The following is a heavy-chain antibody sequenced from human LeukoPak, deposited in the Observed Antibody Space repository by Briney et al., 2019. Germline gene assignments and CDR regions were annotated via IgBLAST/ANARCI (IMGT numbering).Heavy chain of an antibody. CDR2: IYYSGST. J-gene: IGHJ3*02. CDR1: GGSISSYY. CDR3: ARDFHYYDSSGYYWEGAFDI. Sequence: SETLSLTCTVSGGSISSYYWSWIRQPPGKGLEWIGYIYYSGSTNYNPSLKSRVTISVDTSKNQFSLKLSSVTAADTAVYYCARDFHYYDSSGYYWEGAFDIWGQGTMVTVSS. V-gene: IGHV4-59*01. D-gene: IGHD3-22*01.